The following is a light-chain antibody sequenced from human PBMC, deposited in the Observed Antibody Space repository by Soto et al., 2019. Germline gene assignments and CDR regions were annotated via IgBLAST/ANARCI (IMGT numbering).Light chain of an antibody. CDR2: GAS. Sequence: EIVLTQSPGPLSLSPGERATLSCRASQSVSSSYLARYQQKPGQAPRLLIYGASSRATGIPDRVSGSGSGTEFTLTISRLEPEDFAVFYCQQYGTSPFPFRTGTKVDIK. V-gene: IGKV3-20*01. CDR1: QSVSSSY. CDR3: QQYGTSPFP. J-gene: IGKJ3*01.